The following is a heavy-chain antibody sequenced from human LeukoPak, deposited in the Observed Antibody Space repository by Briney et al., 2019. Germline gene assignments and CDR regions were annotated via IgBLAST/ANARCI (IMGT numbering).Heavy chain of an antibody. Sequence: ASVKVSCKASGYTFTSYGISWVRQAPGQGLEWMGWISAYNGNTNYAQKLQGRVTMTTDTSTSTAYMELRSLRSDDTAVYYCARDQGKAYSSSWYWNYYYYYMDVWGKGTTVTVSS. D-gene: IGHD6-13*01. CDR2: ISAYNGNT. J-gene: IGHJ6*03. V-gene: IGHV1-18*01. CDR3: ARDQGKAYSSSWYWNYYYYYMDV. CDR1: GYTFTSYG.